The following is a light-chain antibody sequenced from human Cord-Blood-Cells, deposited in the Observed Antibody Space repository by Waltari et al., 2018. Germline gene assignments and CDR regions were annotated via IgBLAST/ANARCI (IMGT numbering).Light chain of an antibody. V-gene: IGKV4-1*01. CDR1: QSFLYSSNNKNY. Sequence: DIVMTQSPASLAASLGERATITCKSRQSFLYSSNNKNYLAWYQQKPGQAPKLLIYWASTRESGVPDRFSGSGSGTDFTLTISSLQAEDVAIYYCQQYYSTPQRFGQGTKVEIK. CDR3: QQYYSTPQR. CDR2: WAS. J-gene: IGKJ2*01.